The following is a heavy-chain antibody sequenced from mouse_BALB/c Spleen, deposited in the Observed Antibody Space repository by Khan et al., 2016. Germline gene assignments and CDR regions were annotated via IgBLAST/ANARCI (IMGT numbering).Heavy chain of an antibody. D-gene: IGHD2-2*01. CDR3: ARYVYDADWFAY. CDR2: ITPYTDVT. CDR1: GYTFTSYV. J-gene: IGHJ3*01. Sequence: VQLQQSGPELVKPGASVKMSCKASGYTFTSYVIHWVKQKPGQGLEWIGYITPYTDVTKYNEKFKGKATLTSAKSSSTAYMELSSLTSEDSAVYFCARYVYDADWFAYWGQGTLVTVSA. V-gene: IGHV1S136*01.